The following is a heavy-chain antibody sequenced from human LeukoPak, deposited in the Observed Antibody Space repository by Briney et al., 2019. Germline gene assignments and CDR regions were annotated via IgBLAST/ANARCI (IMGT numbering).Heavy chain of an antibody. Sequence: PGGSLRLSCAASGFTFSSYSMNWVRQAPGKGLEWVSSISSSSSYIYYADSVKGRFTISRDNAKNSLYLQMNSLRAADTAVYYCARDLGGSYGGGGAFDIWGQGTMVTVSS. V-gene: IGHV3-21*01. CDR2: ISSSSSYI. J-gene: IGHJ3*02. D-gene: IGHD1-26*01. CDR1: GFTFSSYS. CDR3: ARDLGGSYGGGGAFDI.